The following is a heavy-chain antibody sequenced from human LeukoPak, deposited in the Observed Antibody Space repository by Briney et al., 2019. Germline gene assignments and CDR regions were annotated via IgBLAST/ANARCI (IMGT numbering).Heavy chain of an antibody. D-gene: IGHD3-10*01. CDR3: ARDSYYGSGNDY. Sequence: ASVNVSCKASGYTFTSYAMHWVRQAPGQRLEWMGWINAGNGNTKYSQKFQGRVTITRDTSASTAYMELSSLRSEDTAVYYCARDSYYGSGNDYWGQGTLVTVSS. CDR2: INAGNGNT. CDR1: GYTFTSYA. J-gene: IGHJ4*02. V-gene: IGHV1-3*01.